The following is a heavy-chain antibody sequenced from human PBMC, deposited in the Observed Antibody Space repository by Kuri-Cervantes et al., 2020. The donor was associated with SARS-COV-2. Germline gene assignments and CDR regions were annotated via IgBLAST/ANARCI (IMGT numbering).Heavy chain of an antibody. D-gene: IGHD1-1*01. CDR1: GFTFSGHW. V-gene: IGHV3-74*01. CDR2: INPGGSYT. Sequence: GGSLRLSCAASGFTFSGHWIHWVRQAPGRGLVWVSRINPGGSYTNNADSVKGRFTLSRDNAKNMLFLQMNSLRAEDTAVYYCVRDGDHWNFDYWGQGTLVTVSS. CDR3: VRDGDHWNFDY. J-gene: IGHJ4*02.